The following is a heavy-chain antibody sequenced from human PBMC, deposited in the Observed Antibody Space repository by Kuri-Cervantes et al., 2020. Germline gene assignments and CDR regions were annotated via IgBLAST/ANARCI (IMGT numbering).Heavy chain of an antibody. V-gene: IGHV1-18*04. D-gene: IGHD6-19*01. CDR1: GYTFTGYY. J-gene: IGHJ4*02. Sequence: ASVKVSCKASGYTFTGYYIHWVRQAPGQGLEWMGWISAYNGNTDYTQDLQGRVTMTTDTSTSTAYMELRSLRSDDTAVYYCARDLGVAGSLRFGYWGQGTLVTVSS. CDR2: ISAYNGNT. CDR3: ARDLGVAGSLRFGY.